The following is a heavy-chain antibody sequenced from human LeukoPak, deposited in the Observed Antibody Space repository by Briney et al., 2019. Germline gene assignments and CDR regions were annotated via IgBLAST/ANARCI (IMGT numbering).Heavy chain of an antibody. CDR1: GFTFGSYW. CDR3: ARGGGLDV. V-gene: IGHV3-7*03. CDR2: INHNGNVN. D-gene: IGHD3-16*01. Sequence: GGSLRLACVASGFTFGSYWMNWARQAPGEGLEWVASINHNGNVNYYVDSVKGRFTISRDNAKNSLYLEMSNLRAEDTAVYFCARGGGLDVWGQGATVTVSS. J-gene: IGHJ6*02.